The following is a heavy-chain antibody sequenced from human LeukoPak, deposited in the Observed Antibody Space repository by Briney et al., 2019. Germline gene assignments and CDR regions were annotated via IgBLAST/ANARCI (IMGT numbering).Heavy chain of an antibody. CDR2: IYYIGST. J-gene: IGHJ4*02. V-gene: IGHV4-59*01. Sequence: SETLSLTCTVSGGSISTYYWSWIRQPPGKGLEWIGYIYYIGSTNYNPSLKSRVTISVDTSNNQFSLKLSSVTAADTAIYYCARGGTRTVTTLWGQGTLVTVSS. CDR1: GGSISTYY. D-gene: IGHD4-17*01. CDR3: ARGGTRTVTTL.